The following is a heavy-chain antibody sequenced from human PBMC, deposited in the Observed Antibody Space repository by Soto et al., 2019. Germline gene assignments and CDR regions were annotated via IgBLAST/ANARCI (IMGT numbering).Heavy chain of an antibody. V-gene: IGHV4-34*01. CDR2: INHSGSN. J-gene: IGHJ4*02. CDR1: GGSFSGYY. CDR3: ARGSGAAAAYDY. Sequence: QVQLQQWGAGLLKPSETLSLTCAVYGGSFSGYYWSWIRQPPGKGLEWIGEINHSGSNNYNPSLKSRVTISVDTSKNQFSLKLSSVTAADTAVYYCARGSGAAAAYDYWGQGTLVTVSS. D-gene: IGHD6-13*01.